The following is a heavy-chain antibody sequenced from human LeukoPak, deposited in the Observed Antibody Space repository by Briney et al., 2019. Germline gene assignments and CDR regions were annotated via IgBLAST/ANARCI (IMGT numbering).Heavy chain of an antibody. V-gene: IGHV3-9*01. CDR3: AKDDSSSWLENAFDI. CDR2: ISWNSGSI. D-gene: IGHD6-13*01. J-gene: IGHJ3*02. Sequence: GGSLRLSCAASGFTFDDYAMHWVRQAPGKCLELVSGISWNSGSIGYADSVKGRFTISRDNAKNSLYLQMNSLRAEDTALYYCAKDDSSSWLENAFDIWGQGTMVTVSS. CDR1: GFTFDDYA.